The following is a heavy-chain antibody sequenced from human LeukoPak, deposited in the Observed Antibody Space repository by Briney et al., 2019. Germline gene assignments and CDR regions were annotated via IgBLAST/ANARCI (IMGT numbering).Heavy chain of an antibody. Sequence: ASVKVSCKASGYTFTSNGIIWGRQAPGQGLEWMGWINPDNDNTEYGRTFQGRLTMTTDTSTSTIYMGLRSLTSDDTAVYYCARVYGYYYYYMDVWGEGTTVTVSS. V-gene: IGHV1-18*01. D-gene: IGHD4-17*01. CDR2: INPDNDNT. J-gene: IGHJ6*03. CDR3: ARVYGYYYYYMDV. CDR1: GYTFTSNG.